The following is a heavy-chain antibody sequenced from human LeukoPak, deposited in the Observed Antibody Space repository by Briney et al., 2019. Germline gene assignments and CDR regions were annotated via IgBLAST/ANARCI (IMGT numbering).Heavy chain of an antibody. J-gene: IGHJ4*02. D-gene: IGHD5-12*01. CDR2: VWHDGSNK. Sequence: GGSLRLSCEASGLVFSGYGMHWVRQTPGKGLEWVAVVWHDGSNKYYRDSVKGRFTISRDNSKNTLFLQMNSLRADDTAVYYCARIIINSGYSYGIDFWGQGTLVTVSS. CDR1: GLVFSGYG. V-gene: IGHV3-33*01. CDR3: ARIIINSGYSYGIDF.